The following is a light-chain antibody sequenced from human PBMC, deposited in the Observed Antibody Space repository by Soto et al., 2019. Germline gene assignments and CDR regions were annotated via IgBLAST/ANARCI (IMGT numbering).Light chain of an antibody. CDR1: QSIGSD. J-gene: IGKJ1*01. Sequence: EILMTQSPCTLSLSLGDTVTITCRASQSIGSDLAWYQQKPGKAPRLLIFDASARPTGIPARISGSGSGTEFTLTISSLRSDDFATYFCQQYNSWPCTFGQGTKVEI. CDR3: QQYNSWPCT. V-gene: IGKV3-15*01. CDR2: DAS.